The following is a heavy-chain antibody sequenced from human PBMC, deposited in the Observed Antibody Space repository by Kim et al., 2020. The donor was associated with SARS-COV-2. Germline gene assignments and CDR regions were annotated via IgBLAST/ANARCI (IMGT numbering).Heavy chain of an antibody. J-gene: IGHJ4*02. CDR3: AREPLIVGATPEFDY. Sequence: ASVKVSCKASGYTFTSYGISWVRQAPGQGLEWMGWISAYNGNTNYAQKLQGRVTMTTDTSTSTAYMELRSLRSDDTAVYYCAREPLIVGATPEFDYWGQGTLVTVSS. V-gene: IGHV1-18*04. CDR2: ISAYNGNT. D-gene: IGHD1-26*01. CDR1: GYTFTSYG.